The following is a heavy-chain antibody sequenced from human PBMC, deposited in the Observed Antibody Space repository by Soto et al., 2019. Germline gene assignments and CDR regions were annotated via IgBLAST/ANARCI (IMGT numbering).Heavy chain of an antibody. V-gene: IGHV3-9*01. D-gene: IGHD3-9*01. CDR2: ISWNSGSI. J-gene: IGHJ4*02. Sequence: GGSLRLSCGASGFTFDDYAMHWVRQAPGKGLEWVSGISWNSGSIGYADSVKGRFTISRDNAKNSLYLQMNSLRAEDTALYYCAKDVDYDILTGYPHYWGQGTQVTVSS. CDR1: GFTFDDYA. CDR3: AKDVDYDILTGYPHY.